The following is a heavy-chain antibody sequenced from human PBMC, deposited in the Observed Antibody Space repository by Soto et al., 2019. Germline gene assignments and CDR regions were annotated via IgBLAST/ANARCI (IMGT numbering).Heavy chain of an antibody. J-gene: IGHJ6*02. CDR2: ISYDGSNK. D-gene: IGHD3-3*01. CDR1: GFTFSSYA. CDR3: ARDEIRFSWAYGMDV. Sequence: QVQLVESGGGVVQPGRSLRLSCAASGFTFSSYAMDWVRQAPDKGLEWVAVISYDGSNKYYADSVKGRFTISRDNSKNSLYLQMNSLRAEDTAVYYCARDEIRFSWAYGMDVWGQGTTVTVSS. V-gene: IGHV3-30-3*01.